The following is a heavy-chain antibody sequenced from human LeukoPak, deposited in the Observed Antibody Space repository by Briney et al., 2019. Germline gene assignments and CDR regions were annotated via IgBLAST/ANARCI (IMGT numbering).Heavy chain of an antibody. V-gene: IGHV1-18*01. CDR3: AREGLRGYYDSSGYYRNDY. D-gene: IGHD3-22*01. J-gene: IGHJ4*02. CDR2: ISAYNGNT. Sequence: ASVKVSCKASGYTFTSYGISWVRQAPAQGLEWMGWISAYNGNTNYAQKLQGRVTMTTDTSKSTAYMELRSLRSDDTAVYYCAREGLRGYYDSSGYYRNDYWGQGTLVTVSS. CDR1: GYTFTSYG.